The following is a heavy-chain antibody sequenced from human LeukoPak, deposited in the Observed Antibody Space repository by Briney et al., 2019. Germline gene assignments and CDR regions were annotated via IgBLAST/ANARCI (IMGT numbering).Heavy chain of an antibody. CDR3: ARDVAPRPGPVHYFDY. J-gene: IGHJ4*02. V-gene: IGHV1-46*01. CDR2: INPSGST. D-gene: IGHD6-6*01. CDR1: GYTFINYY. Sequence: ASVTVSFTASGYTFINYYLHWVRQAPRQGPEWLGIINPSGSTNYAQKFEGRVTMTSDMSTSTVYMELNSLTSEDTAVYYCARDVAPRPGPVHYFDYWGQGTLVTVSS.